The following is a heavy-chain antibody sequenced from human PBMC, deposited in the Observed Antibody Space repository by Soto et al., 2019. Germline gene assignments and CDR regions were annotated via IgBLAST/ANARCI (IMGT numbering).Heavy chain of an antibody. Sequence: QVRLEESGPGLVKPSETLSLICSVSGGSVNNANYFWNWIRHHPENGLEWIGYIYYSGSTRYNPSFKTGATLLIDTSKNQFSLRLNSVTVADTAVYFCARDADYGGSRGGMDVWGRGTTVTVSS. CDR3: ARDADYGGSRGGMDV. CDR2: IYYSGST. V-gene: IGHV4-31*03. J-gene: IGHJ6*02. D-gene: IGHD4-17*01. CDR1: GGSVNNANYF.